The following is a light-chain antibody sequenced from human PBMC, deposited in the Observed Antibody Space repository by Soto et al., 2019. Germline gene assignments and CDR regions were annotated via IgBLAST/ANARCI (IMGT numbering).Light chain of an antibody. V-gene: IGKV3-11*01. CDR3: QQRSNWRGT. CDR1: QSVSSY. CDR2: DAS. J-gene: IGKJ1*01. Sequence: EIVLTQSPATLSLSPGERATLSCRASQSVSSYLAWYQQKPGQAPRLLIYDASNRATGIPARFSGSGSGTDFTLTISSLEPEDFAVYYCQQRSNWRGTF.